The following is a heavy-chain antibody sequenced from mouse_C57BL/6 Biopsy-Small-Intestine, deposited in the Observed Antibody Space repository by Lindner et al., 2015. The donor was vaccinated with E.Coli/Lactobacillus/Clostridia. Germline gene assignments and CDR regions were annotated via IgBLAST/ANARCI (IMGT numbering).Heavy chain of an antibody. D-gene: IGHD1-1*01. CDR1: GYAFSSSW. CDR3: LLYYYDIDWFAY. V-gene: IGHV1-82*01. Sequence: VQLQESGPELVKPGASVKISCKASGYAFSSSWMNWVKQRPGKGLEWIGRIYPGDGDNNYNGNFKGKATLTADKSSSTAYMQLSSLTSEDSAVYFCLLYYYDIDWFAYWGQGTLVTVSA. J-gene: IGHJ3*01. CDR2: IYPGDGDN.